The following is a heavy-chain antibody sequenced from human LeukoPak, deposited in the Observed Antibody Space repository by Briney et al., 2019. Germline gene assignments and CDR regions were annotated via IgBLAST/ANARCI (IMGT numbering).Heavy chain of an antibody. J-gene: IGHJ6*03. CDR3: ARGLAVAASGGMDV. Sequence: SETLSLTCTVSGGSISSYYWSWIRQPAGKGLEWIGRIYTSGSTNYNPSLESRVTMSVDTSKNQFSLKLSSVTAADTAVYYCARGLAVAASGGMDVWGKGTTVTVSS. D-gene: IGHD6-19*01. CDR2: IYTSGST. CDR1: GGSISSYY. V-gene: IGHV4-4*07.